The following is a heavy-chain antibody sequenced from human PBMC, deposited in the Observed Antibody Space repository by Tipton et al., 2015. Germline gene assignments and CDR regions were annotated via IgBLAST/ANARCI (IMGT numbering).Heavy chain of an antibody. J-gene: IGHJ5*02. CDR1: GDTFSRSC. Sequence: QLVQSGAEVKKPGSSVKVSCKVSGDTFSRSCISWVRQAPGQGLERMGGIFPMFRSTNYAQRFQERVTITADEATSTVYMDLSRLRSEDTAVYYCVRGEGKYGSSRLRFDPWGQGTLVTVSS. CDR2: IFPMFRST. D-gene: IGHD6-13*01. CDR3: VRGEGKYGSSRLRFDP. V-gene: IGHV1-69*01.